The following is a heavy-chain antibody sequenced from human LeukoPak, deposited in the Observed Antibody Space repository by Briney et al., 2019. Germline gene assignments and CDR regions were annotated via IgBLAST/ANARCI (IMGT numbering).Heavy chain of an antibody. Sequence: GGSLRLSCAASGFTFSSYWMHWVRQAPGKGLVWVSRINSDGSSTSYADSVKGRFTISRDNAKNTLYLQMNSLRAEDTAVHYCARAGYSSSWYHVNYYGMDVWGQGTTVTVSS. CDR2: INSDGSST. CDR1: GFTFSSYW. J-gene: IGHJ6*02. CDR3: ARAGYSSSWYHVNYYGMDV. V-gene: IGHV3-74*01. D-gene: IGHD6-13*01.